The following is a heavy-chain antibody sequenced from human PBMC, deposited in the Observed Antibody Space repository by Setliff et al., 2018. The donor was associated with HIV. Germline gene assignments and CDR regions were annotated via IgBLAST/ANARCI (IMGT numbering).Heavy chain of an antibody. J-gene: IGHJ3*02. D-gene: IGHD3-22*01. V-gene: IGHV4-39*07. Sequence: SETLSLTCTVSGGSISDSRYYWGWIRQPPGKGLEWIGNIYYSGSTYYNPSLKSRVTISVDTSKNQFSLRVNSVTAADTAVYYCARSLVPSGYYYGRHAFDIWGQGTKVT. CDR3: ARSLVPSGYYYGRHAFDI. CDR1: GGSISDSRYY. CDR2: IYYSGST.